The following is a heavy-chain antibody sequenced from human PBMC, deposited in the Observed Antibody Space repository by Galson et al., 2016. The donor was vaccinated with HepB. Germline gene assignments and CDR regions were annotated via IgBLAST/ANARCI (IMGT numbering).Heavy chain of an antibody. Sequence: SLRLSCAASGFTFSDHYMDWVRQAPGKGLEWVGRTRNKAKSYTTEYAASVKGRFTISRDDLKNSLYLQMNSLKSEDTAVYYCSSGPGIVGATGFDYWGQGALVTVSS. CDR2: TRNKAKSYTT. CDR3: SSGPGIVGATGFDY. D-gene: IGHD1-26*01. J-gene: IGHJ4*02. CDR1: GFTFSDHY. V-gene: IGHV3-72*01.